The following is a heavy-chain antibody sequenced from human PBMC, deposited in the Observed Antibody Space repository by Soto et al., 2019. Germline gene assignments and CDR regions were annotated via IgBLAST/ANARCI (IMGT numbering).Heavy chain of an antibody. CDR3: ARELSLGLCVLLAQY. V-gene: IGHV1-3*01. J-gene: IGHJ4*02. CDR1: GYTFTSYT. CDR2: INAGNGNT. Sequence: ASVEVSCKASGYTFTSYTIHWVRQAPGQRLEWKGRINAGNGNTKYSQKFQGRVTITRDTSASTAYMELSSLRSEDTAVYYCARELSLGLCVLLAQYWGTGSPVTVCS. D-gene: IGHD1-1*01.